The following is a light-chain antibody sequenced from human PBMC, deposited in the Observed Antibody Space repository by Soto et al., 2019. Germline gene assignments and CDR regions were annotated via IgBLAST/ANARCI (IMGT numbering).Light chain of an antibody. V-gene: IGKV1-13*02. CDR3: QQSYTTPIT. J-gene: IGKJ5*01. CDR2: DAS. Sequence: ASQGINSALAWYQQKPGKLPKLLSSDASTLEGGVPSRCSGSGSGTYFTLTISSLQPEDFATYFCQQSYTTPITFGQGTRLEIK. CDR1: QGINSA.